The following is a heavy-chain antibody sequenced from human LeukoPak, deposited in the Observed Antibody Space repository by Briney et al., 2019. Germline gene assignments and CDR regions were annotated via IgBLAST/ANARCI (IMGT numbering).Heavy chain of an antibody. CDR2: IIPIFGTA. J-gene: IGHJ6*02. CDR3: ARGIVVPAAIGLRYYYGMDV. V-gene: IGHV1-69*13. D-gene: IGHD2-2*01. CDR1: GGTFSSYA. Sequence: SVKVSCKASGGTFSSYAISWVRQAPGQGLEWMGGIIPIFGTANYAQKFQGRVTITADESTSTAYMELSSLRSEDTAVYYCARGIVVPAAIGLRYYYGMDVWGQGTTVTASS.